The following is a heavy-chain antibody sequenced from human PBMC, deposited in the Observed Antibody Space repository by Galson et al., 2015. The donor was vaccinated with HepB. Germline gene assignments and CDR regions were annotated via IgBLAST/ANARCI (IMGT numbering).Heavy chain of an antibody. D-gene: IGHD2-15*01. CDR1: GFTFSNHA. J-gene: IGHJ4*02. CDR3: TGGYYFDY. V-gene: IGHV3-23*01. Sequence: SLRLSCAVSGFTFSNHAMNWVRQAPGKGLEWVSGISGSGDNTDYLDSVKGRFTVSRDNSKNTLFLQMNSLRAEDTAIYYCTGGYYFDYWGQGALVTVSP. CDR2: ISGSGDNT.